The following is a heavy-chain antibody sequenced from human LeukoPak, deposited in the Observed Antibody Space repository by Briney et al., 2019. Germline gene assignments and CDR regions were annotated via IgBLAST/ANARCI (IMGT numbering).Heavy chain of an antibody. CDR3: ARGYYDFWSGYSEIDY. J-gene: IGHJ4*02. V-gene: IGHV4-34*01. D-gene: IGHD3-3*01. CDR2: INHSGST. Sequence: PSETLSLTCSVSGGSINNYYWSWIRQPPGKGLEWIGEINHSGSTNYNPSLKSRVTISVDTSKNQFSLKLSSVTAADTAVCYCARGYYDFWSGYSEIDYWGQGTLVTVSS. CDR1: GGSINNYY.